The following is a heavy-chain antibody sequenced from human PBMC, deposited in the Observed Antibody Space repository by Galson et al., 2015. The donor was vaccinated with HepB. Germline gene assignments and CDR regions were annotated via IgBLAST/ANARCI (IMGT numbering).Heavy chain of an antibody. CDR1: GFTFSSYA. CDR3: ARVHRSYFDY. J-gene: IGHJ4*02. V-gene: IGHV3-30-3*01. Sequence: SLRLSCAASGFTFSSYAMHWVRQAPGTGLEWVAFISYDGSNKYYADSVKGRFTISRDNSKNTLYLQMNSLRVEDTAVYFCARVHRSYFDYWGQGTLVTVSS. CDR2: ISYDGSNK. D-gene: IGHD1-14*01.